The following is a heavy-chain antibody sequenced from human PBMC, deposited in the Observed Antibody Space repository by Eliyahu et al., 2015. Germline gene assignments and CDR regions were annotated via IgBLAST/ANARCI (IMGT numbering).Heavy chain of an antibody. J-gene: IGHJ5*01. CDR2: IYYSGST. CDR3: ARHGGSTGWYGDLDP. V-gene: IGHV4-39*01. CDR1: GGPIRTGHR. Sequence: QLQLQESGPGLVKPSETLSLTXTVXGGPIRTGHRWGWXRQPPGKGPEWIGSIYYSGSTYYTPSLESRVSISVDTSKNQFSLKVTSVTAADTAIYYCARHGGSTGWYGDLDPWGQGTLVTVSS. D-gene: IGHD6-19*01.